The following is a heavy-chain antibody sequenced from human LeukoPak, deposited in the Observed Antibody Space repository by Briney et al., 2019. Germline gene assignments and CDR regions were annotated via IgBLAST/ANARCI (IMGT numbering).Heavy chain of an antibody. CDR1: GFTFSSYA. D-gene: IGHD3-10*01. Sequence: GGSLRLSCAASGFTFSSYAMHWVRQAPGKGLEWVAVISYDGSNKYYADSVKGRFTISRDNSKNTLYLQMNSLRAGDTAVYYCARASSGRFLYGMDVWGQGTTVTVSS. J-gene: IGHJ6*02. CDR2: ISYDGSNK. CDR3: ARASSGRFLYGMDV. V-gene: IGHV3-30*14.